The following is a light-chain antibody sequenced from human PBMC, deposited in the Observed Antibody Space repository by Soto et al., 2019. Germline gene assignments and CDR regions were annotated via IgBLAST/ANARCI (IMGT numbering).Light chain of an antibody. Sequence: EIVLTQSPATLSLSPGERATLSCRASQNINIYLAWYQQKPGQAPRLLIYDASNRATGIPARFSGSGSGTDFTLTISSLEPEDFAVYYCQQRSNWPPLTFGGGTKVELK. CDR2: DAS. V-gene: IGKV3-11*01. CDR3: QQRSNWPPLT. J-gene: IGKJ4*01. CDR1: QNINIY.